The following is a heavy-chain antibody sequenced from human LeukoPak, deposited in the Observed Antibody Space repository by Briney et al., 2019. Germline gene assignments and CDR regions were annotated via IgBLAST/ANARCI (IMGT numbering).Heavy chain of an antibody. J-gene: IGHJ3*02. CDR1: GGSISSSSYY. Sequence: SETPSLTCTVSGGSISSSSYYWGWIRQPPGKGLEWIGSIYYSGSTYYNPSLKSRVTISVDTSKNQFSLKLSSVTAADTAVYYCARQATGEDAFDIWGQGTMVTVSS. V-gene: IGHV4-39*01. CDR3: ARQATGEDAFDI. CDR2: IYYSGST. D-gene: IGHD3-9*01.